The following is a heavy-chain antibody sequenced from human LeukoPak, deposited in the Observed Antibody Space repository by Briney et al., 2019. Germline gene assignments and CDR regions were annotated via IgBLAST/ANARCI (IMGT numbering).Heavy chain of an antibody. V-gene: IGHV3-33*08. CDR2: IWYDGSNK. CDR1: GFTFSIYG. J-gene: IGHJ6*02. Sequence: PGGSLRLSCAASGFTFSIYGMHWVRQAPGKGLEWVAVIWYDGSNKYYADSVKGRFTISRDNSKNTLYLQMNSLRAEDTAVYYCARDREYYYGSGSHTVGYYYGMDVWGQGTTVTVSS. CDR3: ARDREYYYGSGSHTVGYYYGMDV. D-gene: IGHD3-10*01.